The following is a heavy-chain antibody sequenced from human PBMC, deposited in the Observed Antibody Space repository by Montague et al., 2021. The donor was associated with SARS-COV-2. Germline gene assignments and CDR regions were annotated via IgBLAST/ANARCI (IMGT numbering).Heavy chain of an antibody. Sequence: SLRLSCAASGFTFDDHGMTWVRQAPGKGLEWVSGFNWNGGYKHYVDSVRGRFTISSDNAKNSLYLHMNSLGAEDTAFYSCARVYASSSNFYFDLWGRGTLVTVSS. J-gene: IGHJ2*01. CDR3: ARVYASSSNFYFDL. D-gene: IGHD2-8*01. V-gene: IGHV3-20*04. CDR1: GFTFDDHG. CDR2: FNWNGGYK.